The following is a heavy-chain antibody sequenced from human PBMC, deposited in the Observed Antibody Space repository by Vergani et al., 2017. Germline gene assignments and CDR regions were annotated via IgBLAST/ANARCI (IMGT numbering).Heavy chain of an antibody. CDR3: AKDLNYYDSSGYYSLIPFDY. J-gene: IGHJ4*02. CDR2: ISGSGGST. CDR1: GFTFISYA. D-gene: IGHD3-22*01. V-gene: IGHV3-23*01. Sequence: EVQLLESGGGLVQPGGSLRLSCAASGFTFISYAMSWVRQAPGKGLEWVSAISGSGGSTYYADSVKGRFTISRDNSKNTLYLQMNSLRAEDTAVYYCAKDLNYYDSSGYYSLIPFDYWGQGTLVTVSS.